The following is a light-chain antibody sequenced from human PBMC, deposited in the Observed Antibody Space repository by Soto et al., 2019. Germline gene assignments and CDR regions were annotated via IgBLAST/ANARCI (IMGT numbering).Light chain of an antibody. CDR2: EVS. CDR3: SSYTSSSTLGV. V-gene: IGLV2-14*03. Sequence: QSVLTQPASVSGFPGQSITISCTGSSSDVGGYNYVSWYQQHPGKAPKLLLYEVSVRPSGVSNRFSGSKSGNTASLTISGLLPEDEADYYCSSYTSSSTLGVFGGGTQLTVL. CDR1: SSDVGGYNY. J-gene: IGLJ3*02.